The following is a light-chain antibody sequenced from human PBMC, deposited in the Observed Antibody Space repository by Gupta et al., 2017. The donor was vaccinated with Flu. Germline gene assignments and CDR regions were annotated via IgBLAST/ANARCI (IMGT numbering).Light chain of an antibody. CDR3: HQGGDCPYT. Sequence: PATLSWSQGDRASRSCSASQSVGSFLAWYQQKPGQAPRLLIYDASNRASGLPARFSGSGYGTDFTLTISIRDPEDFAVYYCHQGGDCPYTFGQGTKLEIK. V-gene: IGKV3-11*01. CDR2: DAS. CDR1: QSVGSF. J-gene: IGKJ2*01.